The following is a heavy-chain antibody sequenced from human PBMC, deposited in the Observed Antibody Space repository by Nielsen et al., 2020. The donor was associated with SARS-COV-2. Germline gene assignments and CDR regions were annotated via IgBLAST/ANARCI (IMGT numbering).Heavy chain of an antibody. J-gene: IGHJ6*02. V-gene: IGHV3-30*04. CDR1: GFTFSSYA. CDR3: ARRGYSGYDPRAYYYYYYGMDV. CDR2: ISYDGSNK. Sequence: GESLKISCAASGFTFSSYAMHWVRQAPGKGLEWVAVISYDGSNKYYADSVKGRFTISRDNSKNTLYLQMNSLRAEDTAVYYCARRGYSGYDPRAYYYYYYGMDVWGQGTTVTVSS. D-gene: IGHD5-12*01.